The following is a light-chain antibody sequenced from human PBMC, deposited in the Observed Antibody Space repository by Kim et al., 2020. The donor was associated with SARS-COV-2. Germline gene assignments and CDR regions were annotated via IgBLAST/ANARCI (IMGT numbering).Light chain of an antibody. CDR1: SSDVGRYNY. Sequence: GQSITISCTASSSDVGRYNYVSWYQQHPGKAPNLMIYDVSQRPSGISNRFSGSKSGNTASLTISGLQAEDEADYYCSSYTSSSAWVFGGGTQLTVL. J-gene: IGLJ3*02. CDR2: DVS. V-gene: IGLV2-14*04. CDR3: SSYTSSSAWV.